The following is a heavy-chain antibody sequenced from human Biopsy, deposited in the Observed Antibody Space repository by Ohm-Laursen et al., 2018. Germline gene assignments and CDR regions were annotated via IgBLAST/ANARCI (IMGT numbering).Heavy chain of an antibody. D-gene: IGHD3-22*01. Sequence: TLSLTCTVSRGYLSSYYWSWIPQPSGKGLEWIGRISSSGGTKYNPSLKSRVTISVDTSKNHFSLRLRSVTPADTAIYYCARDRGYYSDRTVPGYFDLWGRGTLVTVSS. CDR1: RGYLSSYY. CDR2: ISSSGGT. CDR3: ARDRGYYSDRTVPGYFDL. J-gene: IGHJ2*01. V-gene: IGHV4-4*07.